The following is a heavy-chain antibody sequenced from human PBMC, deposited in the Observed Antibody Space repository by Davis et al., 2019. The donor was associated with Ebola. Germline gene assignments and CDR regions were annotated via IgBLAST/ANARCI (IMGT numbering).Heavy chain of an antibody. V-gene: IGHV4-4*02. CDR3: ARSITIFGVVISPLLDV. CDR1: GGSISSSNW. Sequence: PSETLSLTCAVSGGSISSSNWWSWVRQPPGKGLEWIGEIYHSGSTNYNPSLKSRVTISVDTSKNQFSLKLSSVTAADTAVYYCARSITIFGVVISPLLDVWGQGTTVTVSS. D-gene: IGHD3-3*01. J-gene: IGHJ6*02. CDR2: IYHSGST.